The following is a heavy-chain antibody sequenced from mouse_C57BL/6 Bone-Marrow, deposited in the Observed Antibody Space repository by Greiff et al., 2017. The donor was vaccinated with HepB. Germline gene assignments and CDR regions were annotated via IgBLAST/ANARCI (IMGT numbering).Heavy chain of an antibody. D-gene: IGHD2-10*01. CDR2: IRNKANGYTT. Sequence: DVKLVESGGGLVQPGGSLSLSCAASGFTFTDYYMSWVRQPPGKALEWLGFIRNKANGYTTEYSASVKGRFTISRDNSQSILYLQMKALRAEDSATYDCASPISFYGNFSMDYWGQGTSVTVSS. V-gene: IGHV7-3*01. CDR1: GFTFTDYY. J-gene: IGHJ4*01. CDR3: ASPISFYGNFSMDY.